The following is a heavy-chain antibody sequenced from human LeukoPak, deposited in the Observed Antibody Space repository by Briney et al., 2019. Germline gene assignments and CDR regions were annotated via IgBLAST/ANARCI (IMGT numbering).Heavy chain of an antibody. D-gene: IGHD3-3*01. CDR1: GFTFSSYW. Sequence: GGSLRLSCAASGFTFSSYWMSWVRQAPGKGLEWVANIKQDGSEKYYVDSVKGRFTISRDNAKNSLYLQMNSLRAEDTAVYYCARYRYDFWSGYPPPGYFDYWAREPWSPSPQ. CDR2: IKQDGSEK. V-gene: IGHV3-7*01. J-gene: IGHJ4*02. CDR3: ARYRYDFWSGYPPPGYFDY.